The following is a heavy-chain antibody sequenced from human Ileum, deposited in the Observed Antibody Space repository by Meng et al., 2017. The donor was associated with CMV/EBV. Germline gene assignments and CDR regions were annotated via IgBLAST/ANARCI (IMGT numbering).Heavy chain of an antibody. CDR1: GFTFNNYA. CDR2: ISSSDGRT. Sequence: GESLKISCAASGFTFNNYAMNWVRLAPGKGLEWVGGISSSDGRTYYADSVKGHFTISRDNSKNTLFLQMNSLRVEDTAVYYCANSGLRDWGQGTLVTVSS. D-gene: IGHD4-17*01. V-gene: IGHV3-23*01. CDR3: ANSGLRD. J-gene: IGHJ4*02.